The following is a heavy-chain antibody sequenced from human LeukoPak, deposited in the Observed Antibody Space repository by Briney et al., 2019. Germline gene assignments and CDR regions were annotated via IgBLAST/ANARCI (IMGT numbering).Heavy chain of an antibody. CDR2: IGGGETT. D-gene: IGHD1-20*01. Sequence: TGGSLRLSCAASGFMFNSYTMNWVRQAPGKGLEWISYIGGGETTSYADSVKGRFTISRDDAKNSLYLQMNSLRAEDTAVYYCARDHNWVFDYWGQGILVTVSS. CDR1: GFMFNSYT. J-gene: IGHJ4*02. V-gene: IGHV3-48*04. CDR3: ARDHNWVFDY.